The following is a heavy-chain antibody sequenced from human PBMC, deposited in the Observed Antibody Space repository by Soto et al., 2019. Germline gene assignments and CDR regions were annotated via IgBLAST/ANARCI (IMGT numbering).Heavy chain of an antibody. CDR2: IGTYNGNT. D-gene: IGHD6-13*01. Sequence: ASVKVSCKASGYTFTSYGISWVRQAPGQGPEWMGRIGTYNGNTNYVQKLQGRVTMTTDTSTNTAYMELRSLRYDDTAVYYCARDPGYSTTWHQAFDIWGQGTMVTVSS. J-gene: IGHJ3*02. CDR3: ARDPGYSTTWHQAFDI. V-gene: IGHV1-18*01. CDR1: GYTFTSYG.